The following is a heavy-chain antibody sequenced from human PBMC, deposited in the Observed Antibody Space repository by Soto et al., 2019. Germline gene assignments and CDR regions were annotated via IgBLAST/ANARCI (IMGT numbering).Heavy chain of an antibody. CDR3: ARDAAGEPGVYDYVWGSYRYTIDY. J-gene: IGHJ4*02. CDR2: IIAYNGNT. Sequence: GASVKVSCKASGYTFTSYGISWVRQAPGQGLEWMGWIIAYNGNTNYAQKFQGRVTMTTDTSTSTAYMELRSLRSDDTAVYYCARDAAGEPGVYDYVWGSYRYTIDYWGQGTLVAVSS. CDR1: GYTFTSYG. D-gene: IGHD3-16*02. V-gene: IGHV1-18*01.